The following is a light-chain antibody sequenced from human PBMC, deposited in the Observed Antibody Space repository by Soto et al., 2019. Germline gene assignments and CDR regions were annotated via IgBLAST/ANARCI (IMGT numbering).Light chain of an antibody. CDR3: QQFYSSPLT. V-gene: IGKV4-1*01. CDR2: WAS. CDR1: QSLLFSSNKKNY. J-gene: IGKJ4*01. Sequence: DIVMTQSPASLAVSLGERATINCKSSQSLLFSSNKKNYLAWYQQRPGQPPKLLIYWASSRESGVPDRFTGSGSGTDFTLSISSLQAEDVAVYYCQQFYSSPLTSGGGTKVDIK.